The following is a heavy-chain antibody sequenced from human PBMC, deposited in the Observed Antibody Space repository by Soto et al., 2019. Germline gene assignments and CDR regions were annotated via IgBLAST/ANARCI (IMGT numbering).Heavy chain of an antibody. CDR1: GGTFSSYA. D-gene: IGHD1-26*01. J-gene: IGHJ4*02. CDR2: IIPIFGTA. CDR3: ARDRIGSSRSSGSYPYYFDY. Sequence: ASVKVSCKASGGTFSSYAISWVRQAPGQGLEWMGGIIPIFGTANYAQKFQGRVTITADKSTSTAYMELSSLRSEDTAVYYCARDRIGSSRSSGSYPYYFDYWGQGTLVTVSS. V-gene: IGHV1-69*06.